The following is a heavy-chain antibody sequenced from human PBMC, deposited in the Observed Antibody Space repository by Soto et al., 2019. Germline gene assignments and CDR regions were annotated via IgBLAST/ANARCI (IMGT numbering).Heavy chain of an antibody. V-gene: IGHV5-10-1*01. D-gene: IGHD6-19*01. J-gene: IGHJ6*02. CDR2: IDPSDSYT. Sequence: GESLKISCKGSGYSFTSYWISWVRQMPGKGLEWMGRIDPSDSYTNYSPSFQGHVTISADKSISTAYLQWSSLKASDTAMYYCARNGWSTSYYGMDVCGQGTTVTVYS. CDR1: GYSFTSYW. CDR3: ARNGWSTSYYGMDV.